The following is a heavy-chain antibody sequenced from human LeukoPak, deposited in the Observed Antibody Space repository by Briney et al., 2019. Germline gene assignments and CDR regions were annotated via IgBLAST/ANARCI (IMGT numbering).Heavy chain of an antibody. Sequence: SQTLSLTCVISGDSVSSNSASWTWIRQSPSRGLEWLGRTYYRSKWYNEYAVSVKSRITINPDTAKNQFALQLSSVTPEDTAIYYCAGVHSYFDSWAREPWSPSPQ. CDR3: AGVHSYFDS. CDR2: TYYRSKWYN. J-gene: IGHJ4*02. V-gene: IGHV6-1*01. D-gene: IGHD3-3*02. CDR1: GDSVSSNSAS.